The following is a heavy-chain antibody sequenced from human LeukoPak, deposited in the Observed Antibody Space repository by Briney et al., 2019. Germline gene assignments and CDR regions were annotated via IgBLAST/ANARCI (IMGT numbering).Heavy chain of an antibody. Sequence: SETLSLTCTVSGGSISSGGYYWTWIRQHPGKGLEWIGYIFYSGSTYYNPSLKSRVTISVDTSKNQFSLKLSSVTAADTAVYYCARDRPGGSSLDYWGQGTLVTVSS. D-gene: IGHD6-13*01. CDR3: ARDRPGGSSLDY. V-gene: IGHV4-31*03. CDR2: IFYSGST. J-gene: IGHJ4*02. CDR1: GGSISSGGYY.